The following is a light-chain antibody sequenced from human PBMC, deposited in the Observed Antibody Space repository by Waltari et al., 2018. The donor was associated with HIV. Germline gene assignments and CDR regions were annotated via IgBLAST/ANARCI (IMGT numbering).Light chain of an antibody. CDR3: QQYHNTPPMYT. CDR2: WAS. V-gene: IGKV4-1*01. J-gene: IGKJ2*01. Sequence: DLVMTQSPDSLAVSLGERATINCKSSQSVLYSSNNKNYLAWYQQKPGQPPKLLIYWASTRESGVPDRFSGSGSGTDFTLTINRLQAEDVAVYYCQQYHNTPPMYTFGQGTRLEIK. CDR1: QSVLYSSNNKNY.